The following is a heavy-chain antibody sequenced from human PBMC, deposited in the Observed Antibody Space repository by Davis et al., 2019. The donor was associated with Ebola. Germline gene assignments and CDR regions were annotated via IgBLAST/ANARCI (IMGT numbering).Heavy chain of an antibody. V-gene: IGHV4-31*03. CDR2: IYYSGST. CDR1: GGSISSGGYY. Sequence: PSETLSLTCTVSGGSISSGGYYWSWIRQHPGKGLEWIGYIYYSGSTYYNPSLKSRVTISVDTSKNQFSLKLSSVTAADTAVYYCARDLEGYCSGGSCYSFSAFDIWGQGTMVTVSS. CDR3: ARDLEGYCSGGSCYSFSAFDI. D-gene: IGHD2-15*01. J-gene: IGHJ3*02.